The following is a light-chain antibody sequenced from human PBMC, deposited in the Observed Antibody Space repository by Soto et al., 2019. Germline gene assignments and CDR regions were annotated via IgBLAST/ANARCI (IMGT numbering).Light chain of an antibody. Sequence: EIVLAQSPATLSSFRGDRITLSCRASQYINTRLAWYQHRPGQAPRLLIYGASTRATGIPARFSGSGSGTEFTLTISSLQSEDFAVYCCQQYNNWPPRTFGRGTKVDIK. J-gene: IGKJ1*01. CDR2: GAS. CDR1: QYINTR. V-gene: IGKV3-15*01. CDR3: QQYNNWPPRT.